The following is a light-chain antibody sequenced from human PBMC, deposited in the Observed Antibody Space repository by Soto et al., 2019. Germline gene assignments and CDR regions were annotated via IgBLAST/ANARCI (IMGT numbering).Light chain of an antibody. CDR2: EGS. V-gene: IGLV2-23*01. CDR3: CSYAGTYWV. CDR1: SSDVVTYNL. Sequence: QSVLTQPASVSGSPGQSITISCTGTSSDVVTYNLVSWYQQHPGKAPKLMIYEGSKRPSGVSNRFSGSKSGNTASLTISGLQAEDEADYYCCSYAGTYWVFGGGTKVTVL. J-gene: IGLJ3*02.